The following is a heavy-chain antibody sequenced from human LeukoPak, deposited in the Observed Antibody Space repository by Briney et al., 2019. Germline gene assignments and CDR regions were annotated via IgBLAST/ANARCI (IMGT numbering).Heavy chain of an antibody. CDR3: ARDTLILVRGVSPSGY. V-gene: IGHV1-18*01. CDR2: ISAYNGNT. D-gene: IGHD3-10*01. CDR1: GYTSTSYG. J-gene: IGHJ4*02. Sequence: GASVKVSCKASGYTSTSYGISWVRQAPGQGLEWMGWISAYNGNTNYAQKLQGRVTMTTDTSTSTAYMELRSLRSDDTAVYYCARDTLILVRGVSPSGYWGQGTLVTVSS.